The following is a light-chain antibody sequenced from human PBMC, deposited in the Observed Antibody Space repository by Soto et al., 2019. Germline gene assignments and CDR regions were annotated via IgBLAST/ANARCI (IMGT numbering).Light chain of an antibody. J-gene: IGLJ2*01. CDR1: SGHRSYI. CDR3: ETGDSNIRV. Sequence: QAVLTQSSSASASLGSSVKLTCTLSSGHRSYIIAWHQQQPGNAPRYLMKLEGSGSYNKGSGVPDRFSGSSSGADRYLTMSNLQSEDEADYYCETGDSNIRVFGGGTKVTVL. CDR2: LEGSGSY. V-gene: IGLV4-60*03.